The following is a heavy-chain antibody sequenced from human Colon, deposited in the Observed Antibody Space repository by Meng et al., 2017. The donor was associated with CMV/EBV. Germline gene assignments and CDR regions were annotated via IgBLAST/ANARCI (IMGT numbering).Heavy chain of an antibody. CDR2: ISGTNDIT. CDR1: GFSFSDYA. D-gene: IGHD3-3*01. Sequence: GGSLRLSCEASGFSFSDYAMSWVRQAPGKGLEWVARISGTNDITYYTESAKGRFTISRDNSKSTLYLQMNSLRAEDTAIYYCVKLHYDFWSGSYFWGQGTLVTVSS. CDR3: VKLHYDFWSGSYF. V-gene: IGHV3-23*01. J-gene: IGHJ4*02.